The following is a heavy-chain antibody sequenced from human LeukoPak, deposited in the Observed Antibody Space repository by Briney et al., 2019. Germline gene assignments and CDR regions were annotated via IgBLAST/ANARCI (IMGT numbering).Heavy chain of an antibody. D-gene: IGHD2-2*01. CDR1: GYTFTSHG. CDR3: AKVHCISTNCNHIWTYFDY. Sequence: ASVKVSCMAAGYTFTSHGFIWLRQAPGQGLEWMGWITVNNGYTKYAQELQGRVTMTTDTSTSTAYMELRSLRSDDTAVYYCAKVHCISTNCNHIWTYFDYWGQGTLVTVSS. CDR2: ITVNNGYT. V-gene: IGHV1-18*01. J-gene: IGHJ4*02.